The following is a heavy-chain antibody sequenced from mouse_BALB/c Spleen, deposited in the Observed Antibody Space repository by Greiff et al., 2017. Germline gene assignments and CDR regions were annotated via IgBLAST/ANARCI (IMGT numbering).Heavy chain of an antibody. Sequence: QVQLKQSGAELVRPGTSVKISCKASGYTFTSYWMHWVKLRPGQGFEWIGEINPSNGGTNYNEKFKRKATLTVDKSSSTAYMQLSSLTSEDSAVYYCTIREYFGNYVGLDYWGQGTTLTVSS. CDR2: INPSNGGT. CDR3: TIREYFGNYVGLDY. J-gene: IGHJ2*01. V-gene: IGHV1S16*01. D-gene: IGHD2-1*01. CDR1: GYTFTSYW.